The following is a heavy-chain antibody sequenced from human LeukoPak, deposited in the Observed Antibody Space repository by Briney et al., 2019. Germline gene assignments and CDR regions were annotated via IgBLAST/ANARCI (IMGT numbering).Heavy chain of an antibody. V-gene: IGHV4-59*01. J-gene: IGHJ4*02. CDR2: IHYSGST. CDR1: GGSISDYY. CDR3: TRITEWNDFDY. Sequence: SETLSLTCTVSGGSISDYYWSWIRQPPGKTLEWIGYIHYSGSTNYNPSLKSRVTISVDTSKNQFPLKLTSMTAADTAVYYCTRITEWNDFDYWGQGTLVTVSS. D-gene: IGHD1-1*01.